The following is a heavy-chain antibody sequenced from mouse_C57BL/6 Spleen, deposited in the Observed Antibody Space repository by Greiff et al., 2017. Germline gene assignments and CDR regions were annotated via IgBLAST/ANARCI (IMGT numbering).Heavy chain of an antibody. Sequence: VQLQESGAELARPGASVKLSCKASGYTFTSYGISWVKQRTGQGLEWIGEIYPRSGNTYYNEKFKGKATLTADKSSSTAYMELRSLTSEDSAVYFCATYGKGDYYAMDYWGQGTSVTVSS. CDR3: ATYGKGDYYAMDY. CDR1: GYTFTSYG. J-gene: IGHJ4*01. D-gene: IGHD2-1*01. V-gene: IGHV1-81*01. CDR2: IYPRSGNT.